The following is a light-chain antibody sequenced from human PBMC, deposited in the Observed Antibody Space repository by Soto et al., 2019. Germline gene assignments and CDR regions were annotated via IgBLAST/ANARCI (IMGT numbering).Light chain of an antibody. V-gene: IGLV2-14*03. CDR1: SSDVGGYNS. J-gene: IGLJ1*01. CDR2: DVS. CDR3: KSYTSRSTYV. Sequence: QSALTQPASVSASPGQSITISCAGTSSDVGGYNSVSWYQHHPGKAPKLMIYDVSNRSSGVSSRFSGSKSDNTASLTISGLQAEDEADYYCKSYTSRSTYVFGTGTKVTVL.